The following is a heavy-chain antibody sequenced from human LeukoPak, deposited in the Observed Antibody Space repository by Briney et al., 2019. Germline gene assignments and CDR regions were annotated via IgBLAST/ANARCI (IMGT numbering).Heavy chain of an antibody. Sequence: AAVKVSLKASGYTFTGYYMHWVRQAPGQGLEWMGWINPNSGGTNYAQKFQGRVTMTRDTSISTAYMELTRLRSDDTAVYFCARVLTTPGGLWGQGAVVPVSS. V-gene: IGHV1-2*02. CDR2: INPNSGGT. D-gene: IGHD4/OR15-4a*01. CDR3: ARVLTTPGGL. J-gene: IGHJ4*02. CDR1: GYTFTGYY.